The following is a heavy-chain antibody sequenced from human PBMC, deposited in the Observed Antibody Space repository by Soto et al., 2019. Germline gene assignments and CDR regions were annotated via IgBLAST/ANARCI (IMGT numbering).Heavy chain of an antibody. CDR1: GYSFSSYW. J-gene: IGHJ6*02. V-gene: IGHV5-51*01. Sequence: PGESLKISCKDSGYSFSSYWIAWVRQMPGKGLEWMGIIYPGDSDIKYSPSFQGQVTISADKSSSTAYLQWSSLKASDTAMYYCARHGAPPGITVFEGAGYYYGMDVWGQGTTVTVSS. CDR2: IYPGDSDI. D-gene: IGHD3-3*01. CDR3: ARHGAPPGITVFEGAGYYYGMDV.